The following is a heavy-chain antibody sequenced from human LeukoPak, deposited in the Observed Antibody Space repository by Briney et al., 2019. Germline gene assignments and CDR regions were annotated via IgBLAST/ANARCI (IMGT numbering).Heavy chain of an antibody. J-gene: IGHJ3*02. Sequence: ASVKVSCKVSGYTLTELSMHWVRQAPGKGLEWMGGFDPEDGETIYAQKFQGRVTMTEDTSTDTAYMELSSLRSEDTAVYYCATDTSSRDASDIWGQGTMVTVSS. V-gene: IGHV1-24*01. D-gene: IGHD2-2*01. CDR1: GYTLTELS. CDR2: FDPEDGET. CDR3: ATDTSSRDASDI.